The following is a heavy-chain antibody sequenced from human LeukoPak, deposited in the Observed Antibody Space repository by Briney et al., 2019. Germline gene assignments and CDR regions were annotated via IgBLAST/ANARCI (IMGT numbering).Heavy chain of an antibody. V-gene: IGHV4-59*08. CDR1: AGSISSYY. J-gene: IGHJ3*02. CDR2: IYYSGTT. CDR3: ARQALSGPGGDAFDI. Sequence: SETLSLTCTVSAGSISSYYWSWIRQPPGKGLEWIGYIYYSGTTNYNPSLKSRVTISVDTSKSQFSLKLTSVTAADTAVYYCARQALSGPGGDAFDIWGQGTMVTVSS.